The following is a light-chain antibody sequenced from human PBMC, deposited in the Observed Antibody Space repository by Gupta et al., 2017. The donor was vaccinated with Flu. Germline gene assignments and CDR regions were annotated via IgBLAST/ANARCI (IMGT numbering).Light chain of an antibody. CDR3: QSFDSRLTGV. Sequence: QSVLTQPPSVSGAPGQRVTISCTGTSSNIGAGYDVHWYQQLPGTPPKVLIYENTKRPSGVPGRSASSSAGPSAFPAITGLEAEDDGDYYCQSFDSRLTGVFGGGTKLTVL. CDR2: ENT. V-gene: IGLV1-40*01. CDR1: SSNIGAGYD. J-gene: IGLJ2*01.